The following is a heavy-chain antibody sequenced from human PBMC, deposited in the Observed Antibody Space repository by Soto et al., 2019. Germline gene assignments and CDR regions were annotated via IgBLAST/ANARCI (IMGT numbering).Heavy chain of an antibody. CDR1: GFTFSSYA. CDR3: AKADEFWSGYHIYYYCGMDV. CDR2: ISGSGGRT. V-gene: IGHV3-23*01. D-gene: IGHD3-3*01. J-gene: IGHJ6*02. Sequence: GGSLRLSCAASGFTFSSYAMSWVRQAPGKGLEWVSGISGSGGRTYYADSVKGRFTISRDNSKHTLYLQMNSLRAEDTAVYYCAKADEFWSGYHIYYYCGMDVWGQGTTVTVAS.